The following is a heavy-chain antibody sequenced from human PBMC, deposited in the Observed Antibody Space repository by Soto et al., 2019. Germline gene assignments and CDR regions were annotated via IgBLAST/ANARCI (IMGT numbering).Heavy chain of an antibody. V-gene: IGHV4-39*01. CDR2: IYYSGST. CDR3: ARDVTFGGVRDASDI. CDR1: GGSISSSSYY. J-gene: IGHJ3*02. Sequence: SETLSLTCTVSGGSISSSSYYWGWIRQPPGKGLEWIGSIYYSGSTYYNPSLKSRVTISVDTSKNQFSLKLSSVTAADTAVYYCARDVTFGGVRDASDIWGQGTMVTVSS. D-gene: IGHD3-16*01.